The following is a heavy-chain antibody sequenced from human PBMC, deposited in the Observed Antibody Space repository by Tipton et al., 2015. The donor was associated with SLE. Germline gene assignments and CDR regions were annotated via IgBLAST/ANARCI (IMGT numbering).Heavy chain of an antibody. V-gene: IGHV3-23*01. J-gene: IGHJ4*02. Sequence: GSLRLSCAASGFTFSNYAVHWVRQAPGKGLEWVSGIRGNGGSIYYIGSVKGRFTISRDNSKSTPYLQMSSLKAEDTAVYYCSNWEESNKWGQGTLVTVSS. CDR1: GFTFSNYA. D-gene: IGHD1-26*01. CDR3: SNWEESNK. CDR2: IRGNGGSI.